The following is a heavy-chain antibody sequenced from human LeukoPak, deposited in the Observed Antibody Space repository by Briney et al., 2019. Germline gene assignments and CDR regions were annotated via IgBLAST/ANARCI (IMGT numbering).Heavy chain of an antibody. CDR1: GFTFSNYW. V-gene: IGHV3-7*03. J-gene: IGHJ6*02. CDR3: AKDRDQRTQFYYYYYGMDV. D-gene: IGHD2-2*01. Sequence: GGSLRFSCEVSGFTFSNYWMSWVRQAPGKGLEWVANIKEDGSEKFYVDSVKGRLTISRDNAKNSLYLQMNSLRVEDTAAYYCAKDRDQRTQFYYYYYGMDVWGQGTTVTVSS. CDR2: IKEDGSEK.